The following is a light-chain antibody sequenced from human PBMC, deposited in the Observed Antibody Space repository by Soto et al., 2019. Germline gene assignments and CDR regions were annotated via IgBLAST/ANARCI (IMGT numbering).Light chain of an antibody. CDR2: GAS. CDR3: QQRSNWPPPIT. Sequence: EIVLYQSPGRVCLSPGERATLSCRASQSVSSSYLAWYQQKPGQAPRLLIYGASSRATGIPDRFSGSGSGTDFTLTISSLEPEDFAVYYCQQRSNWPPPITFGQGTRLEI. CDR1: QSVSSSY. V-gene: IGKV3D-20*02. J-gene: IGKJ5*01.